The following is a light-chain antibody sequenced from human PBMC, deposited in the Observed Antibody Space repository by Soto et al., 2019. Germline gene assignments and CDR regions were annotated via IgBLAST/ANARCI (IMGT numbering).Light chain of an antibody. CDR3: QSYDNSLSVYV. J-gene: IGLJ1*01. V-gene: IGLV1-40*01. CDR2: GNS. Sequence: QSVLTQPPSVSWAPGQRVTISCTVSSSNIGAHYDVHWYQQLPGTAPKLLIYGNSNRPSGVPDRFSGSKSGTSASLAITGLQAEDEADYYCQSYDNSLSVYVFGTGTNVTVL. CDR1: SSNIGAHYD.